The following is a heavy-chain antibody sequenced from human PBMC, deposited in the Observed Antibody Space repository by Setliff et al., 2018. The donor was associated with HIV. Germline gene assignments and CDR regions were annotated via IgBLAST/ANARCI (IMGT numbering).Heavy chain of an antibody. J-gene: IGHJ6*03. CDR3: ARAAGGSGSYNRHYYYYYYMDV. Sequence: KASETLSLTCTVSGDSISSGGYYWSWIRQHPGKGLEWIGYIYYSGSTYYNPSLKSRVTISVDTSKNQFSLNLSSVTAADTAVYYCARAAGGSGSYNRHYYYYYYMDVWGRGTMVTV. V-gene: IGHV4-31*03. CDR1: GDSISSGGYY. CDR2: IYYSGST. D-gene: IGHD3-10*01.